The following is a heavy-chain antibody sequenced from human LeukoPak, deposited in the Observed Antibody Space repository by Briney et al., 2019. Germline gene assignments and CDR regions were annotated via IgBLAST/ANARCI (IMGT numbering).Heavy chain of an antibody. CDR3: AKVAIMIFGVVLYYFDY. D-gene: IGHD3-3*01. CDR2: ISGRGAST. Sequence: QPGGSLRLSCAASGFTFSSYAMSWVRQAPGKGLGWVPAISGRGASTYCAASVKRRCTISRDNSKNTLYLQMNSLRAEDTAVYYCAKVAIMIFGVVLYYFDYWGQGTLVTVSS. J-gene: IGHJ4*02. CDR1: GFTFSSYA. V-gene: IGHV3-23*01.